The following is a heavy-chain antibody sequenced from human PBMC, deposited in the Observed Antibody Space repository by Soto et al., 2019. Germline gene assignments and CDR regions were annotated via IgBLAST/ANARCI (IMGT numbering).Heavy chain of an antibody. CDR3: TASGGFSTSHHCSAP. J-gene: IGHJ5*02. CDR1: GFTFSKAF. D-gene: IGHD2-2*01. CDR2: IGGNTESGTT. V-gene: IGHV3-15*04. Sequence: DVLLVESGGGLVEPGGSLRLSCAASGFTFSKAFLSWVRQAPGKGLEWVGQIGGNTESGTTKYPAPLRGRFTISRNISKNTMNLKRNSLKFEDTAVYNGTASGGFSTSHHCSAPWGRGPRSSSLQ.